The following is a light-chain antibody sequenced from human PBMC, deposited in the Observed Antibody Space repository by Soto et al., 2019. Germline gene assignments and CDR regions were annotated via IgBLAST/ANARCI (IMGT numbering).Light chain of an antibody. CDR3: QQYGSSPIT. CDR1: QSVGSY. Sequence: EIVLTQSPGTLSLSPGERATLSCRASQSVGSYLAWYQHKPGQAPRLLIYGASSRATGIPDRFSGSGSGTDFTLTISRLEPEDFAVYYCQQYGSSPITFGQGTRLEIK. J-gene: IGKJ5*01. CDR2: GAS. V-gene: IGKV3-20*01.